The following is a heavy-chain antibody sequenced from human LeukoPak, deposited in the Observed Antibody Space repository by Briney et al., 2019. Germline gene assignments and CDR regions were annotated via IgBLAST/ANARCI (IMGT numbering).Heavy chain of an antibody. CDR2: IYYTGST. CDR1: GGSISSGGYY. Sequence: SQTLSLTCTVSGGSISSGGYYWTWIRQHPGKGLEWIGYIYYTGSTFFNPSLKSRVTISVDTSKNQFSLKLSSVTAADTAVYYCARSQGADYGEIWYDPWGQGTLVTVSS. D-gene: IGHD4-17*01. J-gene: IGHJ5*02. V-gene: IGHV4-31*03. CDR3: ARSQGADYGEIWYDP.